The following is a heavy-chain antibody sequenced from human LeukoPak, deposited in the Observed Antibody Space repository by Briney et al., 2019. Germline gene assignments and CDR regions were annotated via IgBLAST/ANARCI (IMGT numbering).Heavy chain of an antibody. V-gene: IGHV1-69*04. CDR1: GGTFSSYA. D-gene: IGHD5-18*01. CDR3: ARDRGGRGYGFPIDY. J-gene: IGHJ4*02. CDR2: IIPILGIA. Sequence: GASVKVSCKASGGTFSSYAISWVRQAPGQGLEWMGRIIPILGIANYAQKFQGRVTITADKSTSTAYMELSSLRSEDTAVYYCARDRGGRGYGFPIDYWGQGTLVTVSS.